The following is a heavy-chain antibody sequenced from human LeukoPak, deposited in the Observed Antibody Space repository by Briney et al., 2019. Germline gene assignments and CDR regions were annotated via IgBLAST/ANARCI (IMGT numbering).Heavy chain of an antibody. CDR3: ARAVVPAAIDFDY. J-gene: IGHJ4*02. Sequence: GASVKDSCKASGYTFTSYDINWVRQATGQGLEWMGWMNPNSGNTGYAQKFQGRVTMTRNTSISTAYMELSSLRSEDTAVYYCARAVVPAAIDFDYWGQGTLVTVSS. D-gene: IGHD2-2*01. CDR1: GYTFTSYD. CDR2: MNPNSGNT. V-gene: IGHV1-8*01.